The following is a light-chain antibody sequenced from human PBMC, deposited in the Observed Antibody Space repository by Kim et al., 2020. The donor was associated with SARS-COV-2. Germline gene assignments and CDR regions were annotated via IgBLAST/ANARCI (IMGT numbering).Light chain of an antibody. V-gene: IGKV1-5*01. Sequence: DIQMTQSPSTLSASVGDRVIITCRASQTISTWLAWYQQKPGKAPKLLIKDASSLESGVPSRFSGSGSGTEFTLTISSLQPDDFATYYCQQYHSYSTFGQGTKLEI. CDR1: QTISTW. CDR3: QQYHSYST. CDR2: DAS. J-gene: IGKJ2*01.